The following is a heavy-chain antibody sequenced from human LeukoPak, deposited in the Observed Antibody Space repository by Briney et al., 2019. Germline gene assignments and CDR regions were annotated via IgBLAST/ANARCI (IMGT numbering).Heavy chain of an antibody. D-gene: IGHD6-13*01. CDR1: GYTLTELS. Sequence: ASVKVSCKDSGYTLTELSMHWVRQAPGKGLEWMGGFDPEDGETNYAQKFQSRVTMTEDTSTDTAYMELSSLRSEDTAVYYCATDHEQQLVQSGAFDIWGQGTMVTVSS. V-gene: IGHV1-24*01. CDR3: ATDHEQQLVQSGAFDI. J-gene: IGHJ3*02. CDR2: FDPEDGET.